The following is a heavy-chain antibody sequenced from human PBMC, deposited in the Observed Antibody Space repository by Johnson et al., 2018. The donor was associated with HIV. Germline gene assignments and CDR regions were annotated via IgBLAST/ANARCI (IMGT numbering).Heavy chain of an antibody. CDR3: AILGWGAFDI. Sequence: VQLVESGGGVVQPGGSLRLSCAASGFSFSSYGIHWVRQAPGKGLEWVAVIWYDGSNKYYANSVKGRFTVSRDNSKNTLYLQMDSLRAEDTAVYYCAILGWGAFDIWGQGTMVTVSS. V-gene: IGHV3-33*01. CDR1: GFSFSSYG. CDR2: IWYDGSNK. D-gene: IGHD2-21*01. J-gene: IGHJ3*02.